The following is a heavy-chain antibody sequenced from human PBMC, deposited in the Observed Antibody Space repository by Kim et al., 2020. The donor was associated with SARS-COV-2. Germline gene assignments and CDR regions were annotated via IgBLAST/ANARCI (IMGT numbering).Heavy chain of an antibody. CDR1: GFTFDDYA. Sequence: GGSLRLSCAASGFTFDDYAMHWVRQAPGKGLEWVSGISWNSGSIGYADSVKGRFTISRDNAKNSLYLQMNSLRAEDTALYYCAKDIRDYYYYGMDVWGQGTTVTVSS. CDR2: ISWNSGSI. CDR3: AKDIRDYYYYGMDV. J-gene: IGHJ6*02. V-gene: IGHV3-9*01.